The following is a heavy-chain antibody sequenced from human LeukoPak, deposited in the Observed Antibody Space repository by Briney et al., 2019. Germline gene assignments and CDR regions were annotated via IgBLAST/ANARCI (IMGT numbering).Heavy chain of an antibody. CDR3: ARDVLGDYDY. CDR2: ITPSSSSI. D-gene: IGHD4-17*01. Sequence: PGGSLRLSCTTSGFTFDDYAMHWVRQAPGKGLEWISYITPSSSSIYYADSVRGRFTTSKDNAKNSMYLQMNSLRTEDTAVYYCARDVLGDYDYWGQGTLVSVSS. J-gene: IGHJ4*02. V-gene: IGHV3-48*01. CDR1: GFTFDDYA.